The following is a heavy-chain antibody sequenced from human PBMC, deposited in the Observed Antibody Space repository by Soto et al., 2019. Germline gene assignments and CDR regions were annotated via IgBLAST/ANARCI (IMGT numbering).Heavy chain of an antibody. D-gene: IGHD5-12*01. CDR2: INAGNGNT. V-gene: IGHV1-3*01. Sequence: QVQLVQSGAEVKKPGASVKVSCKASGYTFTGYAMHWVRQAPGQRLEWMGWINAGNGNTKYSQKFQGRVTITRDTSASTAYMELSSLRSEDTAVYYCARAQNLEMATPWGQGTLVTVSS. J-gene: IGHJ4*02. CDR3: ARAQNLEMATP. CDR1: GYTFTGYA.